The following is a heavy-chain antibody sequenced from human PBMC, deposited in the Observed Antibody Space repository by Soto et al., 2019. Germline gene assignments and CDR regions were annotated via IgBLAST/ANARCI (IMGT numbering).Heavy chain of an antibody. V-gene: IGHV4-61*01. Sequence: ETLSLTCTVSGDSVNSATYYWSWIRQPPGKGLEWIGYIYYSGSTNYNPSLKSRVTISVDTSKNQLSLKLSSVTAADTAVYYCASIWFGDFDYWGHGTLVTVSS. J-gene: IGHJ4*01. CDR2: IYYSGST. CDR3: ASIWFGDFDY. CDR1: GDSVNSATYY. D-gene: IGHD3-10*01.